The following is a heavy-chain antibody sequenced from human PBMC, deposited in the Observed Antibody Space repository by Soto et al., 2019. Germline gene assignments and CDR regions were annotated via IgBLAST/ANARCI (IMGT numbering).Heavy chain of an antibody. V-gene: IGHV1-18*01. CDR1: GYTFTSYG. J-gene: IGHJ4*02. CDR3: AREPSGYDSSGYIDY. Sequence: ASVKVSCKASGYTFTSYGISWVRQAPGQGLEWMGWISAYNGNTNYAQKLQGRVTMTTDTSTSTAYMELRSLRSDDTAVYYCAREPSGYDSSGYIDYWGRGTLVTVSS. D-gene: IGHD3-22*01. CDR2: ISAYNGNT.